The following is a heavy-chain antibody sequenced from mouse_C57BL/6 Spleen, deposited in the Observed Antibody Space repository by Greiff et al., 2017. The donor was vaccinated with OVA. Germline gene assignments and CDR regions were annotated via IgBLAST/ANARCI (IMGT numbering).Heavy chain of an antibody. V-gene: IGHV1-50*01. Sequence: QVRLQQPGAELVKPGASVKLSCKASGYTFTSYWMQWVKQRPGQGLEWIGEIDPSDSYTNYNQKFKGKATLTVDTSSSTAYMQLSSLTSEDSAVYYCARGGYGSRSAWFAYWGQGTLVTVSA. CDR2: IDPSDSYT. J-gene: IGHJ3*01. D-gene: IGHD1-1*01. CDR1: GYTFTSYW. CDR3: ARGGYGSRSAWFAY.